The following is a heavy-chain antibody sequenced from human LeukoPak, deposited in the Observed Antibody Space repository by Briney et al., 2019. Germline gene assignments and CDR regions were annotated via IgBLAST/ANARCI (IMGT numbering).Heavy chain of an antibody. CDR2: ISGSGGST. D-gene: IGHD3-22*01. Sequence: GGSLRLSCAASGFTFSSYWMSWVRQAPGKGLEWVSAISGSGGSTYYADSVKGRFTISRDNSKNTLYLQMNSLRAEDTAVYYCAKTMYYYDSSGYYYFQHWGQGTLVTVSS. J-gene: IGHJ1*01. CDR1: GFTFSSYW. V-gene: IGHV3-23*01. CDR3: AKTMYYYDSSGYYYFQH.